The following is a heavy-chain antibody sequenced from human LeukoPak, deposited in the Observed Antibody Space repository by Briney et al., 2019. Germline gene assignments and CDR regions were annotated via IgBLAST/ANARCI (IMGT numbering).Heavy chain of an antibody. CDR3: ARDIVAKISGHYYYYMDV. Sequence: SETLSLTCTVSGGSISSYYCSWIRQPAGKGLEWIGRIYTSGSTNYNPSLKSRVTMSVDTSKNQFSLKLSSVTAADTAVYYCARDIVAKISGHYYYYMDVWGKGTTVTVSS. V-gene: IGHV4-4*07. J-gene: IGHJ6*03. D-gene: IGHD5-12*01. CDR2: IYTSGST. CDR1: GGSISSYY.